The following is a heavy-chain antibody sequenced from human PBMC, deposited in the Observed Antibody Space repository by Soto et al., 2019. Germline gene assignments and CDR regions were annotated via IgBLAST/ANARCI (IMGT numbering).Heavy chain of an antibody. V-gene: IGHV4-39*01. CDR1: GGSISSSSYY. J-gene: IGHJ5*02. D-gene: IGHD6-13*01. CDR3: ARNGPLISAALDWFDP. Sequence: QLQLQESGPGLVKPSETLSLTCTVSGGSISSSSYYWGWIRQPPGKGLEWIGSIYYSGSTYYNPSLMSRDTISGDTSKNKFSLKLSSVTAADTAVYYCARNGPLISAALDWFDPWGQGTLVTVTS. CDR2: IYYSGST.